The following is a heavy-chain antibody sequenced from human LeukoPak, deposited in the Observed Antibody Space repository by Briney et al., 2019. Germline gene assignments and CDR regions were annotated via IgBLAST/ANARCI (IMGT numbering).Heavy chain of an antibody. CDR1: GFTVSSNY. J-gene: IGHJ4*02. CDR3: ARGYGPYYGPRDY. Sequence: PGGSLRLSCAASGFTVSSNYMSWVRQAPGKGLEWVSVIYSGGSTYYADSVKGRFTISRDNSKNTLYLQMNSLRAEDTAVYYCARGYGPYYGPRDYWGQGTLVTVSS. CDR2: IYSGGST. V-gene: IGHV3-53*01. D-gene: IGHD3-16*01.